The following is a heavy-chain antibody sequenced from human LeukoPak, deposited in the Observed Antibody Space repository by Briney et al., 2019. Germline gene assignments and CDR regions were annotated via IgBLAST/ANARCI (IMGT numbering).Heavy chain of an antibody. D-gene: IGHD1-26*01. Sequence: GGSLRLSCAASGFTFSSYAMHWVRQAPGKGLEWVAFISYDGSNKYYADSGKGRFTISRDNSKNTLYLQMNSLRAEDTAVYYCAKAVGATTPYYFDYWGQGTLVTVSS. CDR1: GFTFSSYA. CDR2: ISYDGSNK. V-gene: IGHV3-30*04. J-gene: IGHJ4*02. CDR3: AKAVGATTPYYFDY.